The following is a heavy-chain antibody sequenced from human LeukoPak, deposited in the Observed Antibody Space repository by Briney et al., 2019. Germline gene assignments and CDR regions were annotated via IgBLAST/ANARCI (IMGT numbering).Heavy chain of an antibody. D-gene: IGHD3-16*02. Sequence: SETLSLTCAVYGGSFSGYYWSWIRQPPGKGLEWIEEINHSGSTNYNPSLKSRVTISVDTSKNQFSLKLSSVTAADTAVYYCARGLDDYVWGSYRKFDYWGQGTLVTVSS. V-gene: IGHV4-34*01. J-gene: IGHJ4*02. CDR2: INHSGST. CDR1: GGSFSGYY. CDR3: ARGLDDYVWGSYRKFDY.